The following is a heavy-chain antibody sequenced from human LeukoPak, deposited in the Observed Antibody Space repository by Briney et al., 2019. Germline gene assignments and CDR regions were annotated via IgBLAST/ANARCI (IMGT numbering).Heavy chain of an antibody. J-gene: IGHJ4*02. CDR2: INPKSGGA. CDR3: ARGYDGDY. CDR1: GYTFTDYY. D-gene: IGHD1-1*01. Sequence: ASXXVSCKTSGYTFTDYYIHWVRQAPGQGLEWMGRINPKSGGANFAQKYQGRVTMTRDTSIGTAYMELNRLTSADTAVFYCARGYDGDYWGQGTLVTVSS. V-gene: IGHV1-2*06.